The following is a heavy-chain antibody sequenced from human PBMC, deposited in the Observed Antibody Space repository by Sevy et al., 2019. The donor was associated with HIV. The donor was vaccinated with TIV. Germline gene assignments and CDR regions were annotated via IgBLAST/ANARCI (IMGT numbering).Heavy chain of an antibody. D-gene: IGHD3-9*01. V-gene: IGHV3-30*02. CDR1: GFTFSSYG. CDR3: ASDILTGSDY. Sequence: GGSLRLSCAASGFTFSSYGMHWVRQAPGKGLEWVAFIWYDGSDKYYGDSVKGRFTVSIDNSKNTLYLQMNSMRAADTAVYYCASDILTGSDYWGQGTLVTVSS. J-gene: IGHJ4*02. CDR2: IWYDGSDK.